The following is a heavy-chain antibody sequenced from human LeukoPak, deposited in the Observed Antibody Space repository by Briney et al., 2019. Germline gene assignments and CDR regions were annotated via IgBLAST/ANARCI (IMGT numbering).Heavy chain of an antibody. CDR2: ISGSGGST. CDR3: AKDWNYEKVTD. CDR1: GFTFSSYA. Sequence: GGSLRLSCVVSGFTFSSYAMSWVRQAPGKGLEWVSGISGSGGSTYYADFVKGRFTISRDNSKNTLYLQMNNLRPEDTAVYYCAKDWNYEKVTDWGQGTLVTVSS. V-gene: IGHV3-23*01. D-gene: IGHD1-7*01. J-gene: IGHJ4*02.